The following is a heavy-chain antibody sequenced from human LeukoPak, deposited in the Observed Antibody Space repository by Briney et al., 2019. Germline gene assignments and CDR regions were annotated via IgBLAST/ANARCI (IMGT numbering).Heavy chain of an antibody. V-gene: IGHV1-24*01. CDR1: GYTLTELS. CDR2: FDPEDGET. CDR3: ATDLTYDYVWGSCPTDY. D-gene: IGHD3-16*01. J-gene: IGHJ4*02. Sequence: ASVKVSCKVSGYTLTELSMHWVRQAPGKGLEWMGGFDPEDGETIYAQKFQGRVTMTEDTSTDTAYMELSSLRSEDTAVYYCATDLTYDYVWGSCPTDYWGQGTLVTVSS.